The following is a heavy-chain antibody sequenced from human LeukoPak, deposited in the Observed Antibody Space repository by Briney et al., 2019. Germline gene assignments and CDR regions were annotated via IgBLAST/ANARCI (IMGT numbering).Heavy chain of an antibody. CDR3: VYFPRV. Sequence: SETLSLTCTISGGSISSSSYYWGWIRQPPGKGLEWIGSIYYSGSTYYNPSLKSRVTISVDTSKNQFSLRLTSVTAADTAVYYCVYFPRVWGQGTLVTVSS. D-gene: IGHD2-8*01. V-gene: IGHV4-39*07. J-gene: IGHJ4*02. CDR1: GGSISSSSYY. CDR2: IYYSGST.